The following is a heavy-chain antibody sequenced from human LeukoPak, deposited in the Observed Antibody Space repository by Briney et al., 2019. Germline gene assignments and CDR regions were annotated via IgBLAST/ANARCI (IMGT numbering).Heavy chain of an antibody. V-gene: IGHV4-34*01. CDR3: ARIPLYFLEPFDC. J-gene: IGHJ4*02. CDR1: GGSVSGCY. CDR2: ISHRGRT. Sequence: PSETQSLTCALYGGSVSGCYWRWIRQPPGKGLEWIGEISHRGRTHYNPSLKGRVTISVDRSKNQFALKVNDVTAADTAVYYCARIPLYFLEPFDCWGQGILVTVS. D-gene: IGHD3-3*01.